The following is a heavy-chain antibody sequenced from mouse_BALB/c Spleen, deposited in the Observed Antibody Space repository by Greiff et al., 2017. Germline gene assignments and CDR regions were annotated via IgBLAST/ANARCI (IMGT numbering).Heavy chain of an antibody. Sequence: QVQLKESGPGLVAPSQSLSITCTVSGFSLTSYGVSWVRQPPGKGLEWLGVIWGDGSTNYHSALISRLSISKDNSKSQVFLKLNSLQTDDTATYYCAKGDWDDGYSYWYFDVWGAGTTVTVSS. V-gene: IGHV2-3*01. CDR2: IWGDGST. D-gene: IGHD2-3*01. J-gene: IGHJ1*01. CDR1: GFSLTSYG. CDR3: AKGDWDDGYSYWYFDV.